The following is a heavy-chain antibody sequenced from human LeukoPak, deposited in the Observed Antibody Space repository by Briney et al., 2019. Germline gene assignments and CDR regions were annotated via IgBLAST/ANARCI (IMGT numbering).Heavy chain of an antibody. D-gene: IGHD5-12*01. CDR2: ISHDGTKK. Sequence: PGGSLRLSCEASGFTFSSSAMHWVRQAPGKGPEWVAVISHDGTKKYYADSVKGRFTIARDNSKKTLYLQMNSLRAEDMAVYHCARLWAPGNYDYWGQGTLVAVSS. J-gene: IGHJ4*02. CDR1: GFTFSSSA. V-gene: IGHV3-30*04. CDR3: ARLWAPGNYDY.